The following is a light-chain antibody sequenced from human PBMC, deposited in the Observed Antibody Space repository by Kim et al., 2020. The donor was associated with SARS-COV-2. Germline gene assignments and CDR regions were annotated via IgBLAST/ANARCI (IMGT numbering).Light chain of an antibody. CDR2: AAS. CDR1: QNIRTY. CDR3: QQTYSNPPT. V-gene: IGKV1-39*01. Sequence: ATIGDRVTITCRTRQNIRTYLNWYQQRPGKAPKLLIYAASSLQSEVPSRLSGSGSGTDFTLTIASLQADDFATYYCQQTYSNPPTFGGGTKVDIK. J-gene: IGKJ4*01.